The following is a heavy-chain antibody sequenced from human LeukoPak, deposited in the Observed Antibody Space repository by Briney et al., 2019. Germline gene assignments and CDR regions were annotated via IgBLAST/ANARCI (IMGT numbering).Heavy chain of an antibody. CDR2: ISDDGSNK. D-gene: IGHD6-19*01. V-gene: IGHV3-30*18. CDR1: GFTFSNYA. J-gene: IGHJ4*02. CDR3: AKDRYSSGWFSDFDY. Sequence: GRSLRLSCAASGFTFSNYAMHWVRQAPGKGLEWVAVISDDGSNKYYGDSVKGRFTISRDNSKNTVYLQMNSLRAEDTAVYYCAKDRYSSGWFSDFDYWGQGTLVTVSS.